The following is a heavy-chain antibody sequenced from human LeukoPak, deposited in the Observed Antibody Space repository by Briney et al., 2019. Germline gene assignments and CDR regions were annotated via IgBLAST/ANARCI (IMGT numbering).Heavy chain of an antibody. CDR3: SSSSRGY. D-gene: IGHD6-6*01. CDR2: ISSSSRYI. V-gene: IGHV3-21*01. CDR1: GFTFSSYS. Sequence: GGSLRLSCAASGFTFSSYSMNWVRQAPGEGLEWGSCISSSSRYIYYADSVKGRFTTSRDNAKNSMYLQMSSLIGEDTAVYYCSSSSRGYWGQGTPVTVSS. J-gene: IGHJ4*02.